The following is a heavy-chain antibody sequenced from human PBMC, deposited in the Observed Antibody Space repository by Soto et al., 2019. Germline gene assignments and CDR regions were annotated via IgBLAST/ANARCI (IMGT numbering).Heavy chain of an antibody. Sequence: SSETLSLTCAVYGGSFSGYYWSWIRQPPGKGLEWIGEINHSGSTNYNPSLKSRVTISVDTSKNQFSLKLSSVTAADTAMYYCARVWGTSGWDPFRYWGQGTLVTVSS. J-gene: IGHJ4*02. CDR1: GGSFSGYY. CDR3: ARVWGTSGWDPFRY. V-gene: IGHV4-34*01. D-gene: IGHD6-19*01. CDR2: INHSGST.